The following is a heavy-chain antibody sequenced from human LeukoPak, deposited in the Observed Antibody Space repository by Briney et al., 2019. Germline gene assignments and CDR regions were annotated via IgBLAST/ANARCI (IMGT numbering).Heavy chain of an antibody. Sequence: GASVKVSCKASGYSFINYYIHWVRQAPGQGREWMGIINPSGAGTSFAQKFQGRVTMTRDMSTSTVYMELNSLRSQDTGVYYCARAWEAVAGNYGVVDYWGQGTLVTVSS. D-gene: IGHD4-17*01. J-gene: IGHJ4*02. CDR1: GYSFINYY. CDR3: ARAWEAVAGNYGVVDY. V-gene: IGHV1-46*01. CDR2: INPSGAGT.